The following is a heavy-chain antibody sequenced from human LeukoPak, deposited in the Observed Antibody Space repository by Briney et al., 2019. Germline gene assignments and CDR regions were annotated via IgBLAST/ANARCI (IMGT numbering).Heavy chain of an antibody. J-gene: IGHJ6*03. Sequence: SETLSLTCTVSGYSISSGYYWGWIRQPPGKGLEWIGSIYHSGSTYYNPSLKSRVTISVDTSKNQFSLKLSSVTAADTAVYYCAKARLWFGEYYMDVWGKGTTVTISS. CDR3: AKARLWFGEYYMDV. CDR1: GYSISSGYY. D-gene: IGHD3-10*01. CDR2: IYHSGST. V-gene: IGHV4-38-2*02.